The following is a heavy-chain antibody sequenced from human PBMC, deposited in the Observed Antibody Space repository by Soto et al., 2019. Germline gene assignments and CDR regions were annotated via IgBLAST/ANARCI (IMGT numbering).Heavy chain of an antibody. Sequence: PSETLSLTCTVSGGSISSYYWSWIRQPPGKGLEWIGYIYYSGSTNYNPSLKSRVTISVDTSKNQFSLKLSSVTAADTAVYYCARTDPYSNWFDPWGQGTLVTVSS. V-gene: IGHV4-59*01. CDR3: ARTDPYSNWFDP. CDR1: GGSISSYY. CDR2: IYYSGST. J-gene: IGHJ5*02. D-gene: IGHD2-21*01.